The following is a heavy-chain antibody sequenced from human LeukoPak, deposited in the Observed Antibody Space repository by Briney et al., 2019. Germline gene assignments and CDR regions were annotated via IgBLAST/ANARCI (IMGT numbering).Heavy chain of an antibody. D-gene: IGHD6-13*01. CDR1: GFTFSSYS. CDR3: ARGGYSSSWYHDS. Sequence: PGGSLRLSCAASGFTFSSYSMNWVRQAPGKGLEWVSSISSSSSYMYYADPVKGRFTISRDNAKNSLYMQVNSLRAEDTAVYYCARGGYSSSWYHDSWGQGTLVTVSS. V-gene: IGHV3-21*01. CDR2: ISSSSSYM. J-gene: IGHJ4*02.